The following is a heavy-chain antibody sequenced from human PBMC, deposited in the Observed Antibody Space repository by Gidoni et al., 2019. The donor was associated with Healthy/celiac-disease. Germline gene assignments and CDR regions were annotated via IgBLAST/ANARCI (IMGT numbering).Heavy chain of an antibody. CDR2: INPNSGGT. CDR3: ARDRLHSSGWLLSIDWFDP. Sequence: HVQLLQSGAEVKKPRPSVTVSTMDSGYTCTGYYMHWVRQAPGQGLEWMGWINPNSGGTNYAKKFQGRVTMTRDTSISTAYMGLSRLRSDDTAVYYCARDRLHSSGWLLSIDWFDPWGQGTLVTVSS. D-gene: IGHD6-19*01. V-gene: IGHV1-2*02. CDR1: GYTCTGYY. J-gene: IGHJ5*02.